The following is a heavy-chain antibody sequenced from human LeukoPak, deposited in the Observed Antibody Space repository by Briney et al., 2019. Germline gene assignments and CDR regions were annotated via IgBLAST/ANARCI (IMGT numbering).Heavy chain of an antibody. CDR3: ARSRYSGSYFYYFDY. V-gene: IGHV1-69*05. D-gene: IGHD1-26*01. CDR2: IIPIFGTA. CDR1: GGTFSSYA. J-gene: IGHJ4*02. Sequence: ASVKVSCKASGGTFSSYAISWVRQAPGQGLKWMGGIIPIFGTANYAQKFQGRVTITTDESTSTAYMELSSLRSEDTAVYYCARSRYSGSYFYYFDYWGQGTLVTVSS.